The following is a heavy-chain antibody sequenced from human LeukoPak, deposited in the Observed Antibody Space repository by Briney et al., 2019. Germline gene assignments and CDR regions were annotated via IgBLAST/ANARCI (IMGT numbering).Heavy chain of an antibody. V-gene: IGHV3-23*01. Sequence: PGGSLRLSCAASGFTFSSYDMSWVRQAPGKGLEWVSAISGSGGSTYHADSVKGRFTISRDNPKNTLYLQMSSLRAEDTAVYYCAKDARVSSGWYNWFDPWGQGTLVTVSS. D-gene: IGHD6-19*01. CDR1: GFTFSSYD. CDR3: AKDARVSSGWYNWFDP. J-gene: IGHJ5*02. CDR2: ISGSGGST.